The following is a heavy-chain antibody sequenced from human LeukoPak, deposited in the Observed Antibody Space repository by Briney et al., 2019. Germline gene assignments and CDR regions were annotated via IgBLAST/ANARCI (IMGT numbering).Heavy chain of an antibody. CDR3: ARVDGYNGGFDY. CDR2: ISSSGSTI. Sequence: PGGSLRLTCAASGFTFSSYEMNWVRQAPGKGLEWVSYISSSGSTIYYADSVKGRFTISRDNAKNSLYLQMNSLRAEDTAVYYCARVDGYNGGFDYWGQGTLVTVSS. CDR1: GFTFSSYE. D-gene: IGHD5-24*01. J-gene: IGHJ4*02. V-gene: IGHV3-48*03.